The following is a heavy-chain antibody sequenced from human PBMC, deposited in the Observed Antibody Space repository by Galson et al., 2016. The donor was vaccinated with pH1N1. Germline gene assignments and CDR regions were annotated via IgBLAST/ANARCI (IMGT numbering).Heavy chain of an antibody. CDR2: LSAASTTV. D-gene: IGHD2-2*01. J-gene: IGHJ6*02. Sequence: SLRLSCAASGFIFSSYAMTWVRQAPGKGLEWVSALSAASTTVYYGNSVKGRFTISRDNSKNTLYLRMNSLRAEDTAVYYCAKGGRVGVQGYYYALDVWGQGTAVTVSS. CDR3: AKGGRVGVQGYYYALDV. CDR1: GFIFSSYA. V-gene: IGHV3-23*01.